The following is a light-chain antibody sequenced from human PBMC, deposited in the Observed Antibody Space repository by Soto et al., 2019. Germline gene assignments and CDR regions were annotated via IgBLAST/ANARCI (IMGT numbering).Light chain of an antibody. CDR1: QSVSSNY. Sequence: EIVLTQSPGTLSLSLGERATLSCRASQSVSSNYLAWYQQKPGQAPRRLIYETSSRATGIPDRFSGSGSGTDFTLSISRLEPEDFAVYYCQQYGNGNSPRYSFGQGTRLEIK. CDR2: ETS. J-gene: IGKJ2*03. V-gene: IGKV3-20*01. CDR3: QQYGNGNSPRYS.